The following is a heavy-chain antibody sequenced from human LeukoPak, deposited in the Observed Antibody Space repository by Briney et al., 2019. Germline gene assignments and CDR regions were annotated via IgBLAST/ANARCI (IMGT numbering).Heavy chain of an antibody. Sequence: SETLSLTCTVSGGSISSGNNYWGWIRQPPGKGLEWIGSIYYSGSTYYNPSLKSRVTISVDTSKNQFSLKLSSVTAADTAVYYCARIWSAAGYFDYWGQGTLVTVSS. CDR2: IYYSGST. CDR3: ARIWSAAGYFDY. D-gene: IGHD6-13*01. J-gene: IGHJ4*02. CDR1: GGSISSGNNY. V-gene: IGHV4-39*07.